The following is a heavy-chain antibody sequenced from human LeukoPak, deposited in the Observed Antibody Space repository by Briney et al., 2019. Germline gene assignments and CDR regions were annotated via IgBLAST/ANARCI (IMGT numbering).Heavy chain of an antibody. CDR2: INPNSGGT. CDR1: GYTFTGYY. J-gene: IGHJ3*02. D-gene: IGHD6-13*01. Sequence: ASVKVSCKASGYTFTGYYMHWVRQAPGQGLEWMGWINPNSGGTNYAQKFQGWVTMTRDTSISTAYMEPSRLRSDDTAVYYCARDHRRIASGAFDIWGQGTMVTVSS. V-gene: IGHV1-2*04. CDR3: ARDHRRIASGAFDI.